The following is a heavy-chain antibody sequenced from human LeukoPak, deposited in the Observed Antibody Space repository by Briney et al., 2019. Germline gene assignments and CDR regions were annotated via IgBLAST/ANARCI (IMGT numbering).Heavy chain of an antibody. D-gene: IGHD6-13*01. CDR2: IYYSGST. CDR1: GGSISSSSYY. Sequence: SETLSLTCTVSGGSISSSSYYWGWIRQPPGKGLEWIGSIYYSGSTYYNPSLKSRVTISVDTSKNQFSLKLSSVTAADTAVYYCARHGRDYSSSWYRGEYYFDYWGQGTLVTVSS. CDR3: ARHGRDYSSSWYRGEYYFDY. V-gene: IGHV4-39*01. J-gene: IGHJ4*02.